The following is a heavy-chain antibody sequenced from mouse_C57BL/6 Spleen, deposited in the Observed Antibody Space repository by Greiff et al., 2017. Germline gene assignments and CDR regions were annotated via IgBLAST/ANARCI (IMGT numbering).Heavy chain of an antibody. CDR1: GYTFTSYW. V-gene: IGHV1-52*01. CDR3: AREGPIYYYGSSHWYFDV. CDR2: IDPSDSET. D-gene: IGHD1-1*01. J-gene: IGHJ1*03. Sequence: QVQLQQPGAELVRPGSSVKLSCKASGYTFTSYWMHWVKQRPIQGLEWIGNIDPSDSETHYNQKFKDKATLTVDKSSSTAYMQLSSLTSEDSAVYYCAREGPIYYYGSSHWYFDVWGTGTTVTVSS.